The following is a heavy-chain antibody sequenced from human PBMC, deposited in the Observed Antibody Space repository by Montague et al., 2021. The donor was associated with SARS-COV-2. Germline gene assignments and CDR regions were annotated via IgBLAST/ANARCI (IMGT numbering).Heavy chain of an antibody. CDR1: GLTFSTFW. J-gene: IGHJ4*02. Sequence: SLRLSCAASGLTFSTFWMTWVRQVPGKGLEWVAHIKQDGSEKYYVDSVKGRFTISRDNAKNSLYLQLDSLRAEDTAVYYCARGYDSSGYQYWGQGTLVTVSS. V-gene: IGHV3-7*05. CDR3: ARGYDSSGYQY. D-gene: IGHD3-22*01. CDR2: IKQDGSEK.